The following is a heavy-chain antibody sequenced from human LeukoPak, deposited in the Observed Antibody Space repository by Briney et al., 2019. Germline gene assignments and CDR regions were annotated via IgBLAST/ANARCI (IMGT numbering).Heavy chain of an antibody. CDR2: IYSGGTT. CDR3: AARDCSRTSCNAGVFDY. CDR1: GFTFSSYG. Sequence: SGGSLRLSCAASGFTFSSYGMHWVRQAPGKGLEWVSVIYSGGTTNYAESVKGRFTISRDDSKNTLHLQMNSLRAEDTAVYYCAARDCSRTSCNAGVFDYWGQGTLVSVS. D-gene: IGHD2-21*01. V-gene: IGHV3-53*01. J-gene: IGHJ4*02.